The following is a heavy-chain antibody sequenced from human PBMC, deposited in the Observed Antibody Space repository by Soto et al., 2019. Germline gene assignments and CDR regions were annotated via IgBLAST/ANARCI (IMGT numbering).Heavy chain of an antibody. CDR3: ARGGITMVRGVIRDYYMDV. CDR1: GFTFSSYW. V-gene: IGHV3-7*01. D-gene: IGHD3-10*01. Sequence: EVQLVESGGGLVQPGGSLRLSCAASGFTFSSYWMSWVRQAPGKGLEWVANIKQDGSEKYYVDSVKGRFTISRDNAKNSLYLQMNSLRAEDTAVYYCARGGITMVRGVIRDYYMDVWGKGTTVTVSS. J-gene: IGHJ6*03. CDR2: IKQDGSEK.